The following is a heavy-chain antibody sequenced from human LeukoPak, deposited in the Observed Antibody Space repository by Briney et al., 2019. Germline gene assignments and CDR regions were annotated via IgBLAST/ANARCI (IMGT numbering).Heavy chain of an antibody. V-gene: IGHV1-2*02. CDR2: INPHSGGT. J-gene: IGHJ5*02. CDR3: ARERRGRSYWTFPSWFDP. CDR1: GYTFTTYN. D-gene: IGHD1-26*01. Sequence: ASVKVSCKASGYTFTTYNINWVRQAPGQGLEWMGWINPHSGGTNYAQKFQGRVTMTRDTSISTAYMELSRLRSDDTAVYYCARERRGRSYWTFPSWFDPWGQGTLVTVSS.